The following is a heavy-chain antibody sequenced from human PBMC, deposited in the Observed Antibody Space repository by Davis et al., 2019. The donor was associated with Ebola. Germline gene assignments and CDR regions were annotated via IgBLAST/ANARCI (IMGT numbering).Heavy chain of an antibody. V-gene: IGHV4-61*01. J-gene: IGHJ6*02. CDR2: IYYSGST. Sequence: MPSETLSLTCTVSGGSVSSGSYYWSWIRQPPGKGLEWIGYIYYSGSTNYNPSLKSRVTISVDTSKNQFSLKLSSVTAADTAVYYCARFPVVYYYYYGMDVWGQGTTVTVSS. CDR1: GGSVSSGSYY. CDR3: ARFPVVYYYYYGMDV. D-gene: IGHD2-15*01.